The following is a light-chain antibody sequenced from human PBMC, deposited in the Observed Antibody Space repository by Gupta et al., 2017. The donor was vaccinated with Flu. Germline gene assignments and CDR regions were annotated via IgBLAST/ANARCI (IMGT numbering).Light chain of an antibody. CDR2: ATF. Sequence: DIVLTQSPGTLSMSPGEGVTLSCRASQSFSSGYLAWYQQKPGQTPRLLIYATFSRATGIPDSFSGSGSGTDFTLTISRLEPEDFAVYYCQQYDSSRPTFGQGTRLEIK. CDR1: QSFSSGY. CDR3: QQYDSSRPT. V-gene: IGKV3-20*01. J-gene: IGKJ5*01.